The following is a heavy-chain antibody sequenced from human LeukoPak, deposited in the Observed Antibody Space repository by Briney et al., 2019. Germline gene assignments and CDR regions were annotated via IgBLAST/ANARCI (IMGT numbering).Heavy chain of an antibody. CDR3: ARGRIRIRDNRFDP. CDR2: INHSGST. D-gene: IGHD2-15*01. V-gene: IGHV4-34*01. Sequence: SETLSLTCAVYGGSFSGYYWSWIRQLPGKGLEWIGEINHSGSTNYNPSLKSRVTISVDTSKNQFSLKLSSVTAADTAVYYCARGRIRIRDNRFDPWGQGTLVTVSS. CDR1: GGSFSGYY. J-gene: IGHJ5*02.